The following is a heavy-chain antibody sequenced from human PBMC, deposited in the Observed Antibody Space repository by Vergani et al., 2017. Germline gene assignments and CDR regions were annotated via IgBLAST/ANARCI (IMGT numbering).Heavy chain of an antibody. CDR3: ASLADCSGGSCYYYYYGMDV. Sequence: QVQLVQSGAEVKKPGSSVKVSCKASGGTFSSYAISWVRQAPGQGLELMGGIIPIFGTANYAQKFQGRVTITADESTSTAYMELSSLRSEDTAVYYCASLADCSGGSCYYYYYGMDVWGQGTTVTVSS. V-gene: IGHV1-69*12. D-gene: IGHD2-15*01. J-gene: IGHJ6*02. CDR2: IIPIFGTA. CDR1: GGTFSSYA.